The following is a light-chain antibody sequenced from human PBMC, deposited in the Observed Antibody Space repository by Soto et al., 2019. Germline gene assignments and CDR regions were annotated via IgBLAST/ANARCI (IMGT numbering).Light chain of an antibody. Sequence: EIVLMQSPGTLSLSPGERATLSCRASQSVANKYLAWYQQKPGQAPRLLIYGASSRAAGVPDRFSGSGSGTDFTLTITRLEPEDFTMYYCQQYGVSPLMYTFGQGTKLGVK. J-gene: IGKJ2*01. V-gene: IGKV3-20*01. CDR2: GAS. CDR1: QSVANKY. CDR3: QQYGVSPLMYT.